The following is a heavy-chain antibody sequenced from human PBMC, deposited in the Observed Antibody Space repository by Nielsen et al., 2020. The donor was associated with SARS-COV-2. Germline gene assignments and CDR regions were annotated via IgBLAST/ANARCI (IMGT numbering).Heavy chain of an antibody. CDR2: MYSAGTT. CDR3: ARGGYCSSSSCYNAFDV. Sequence: GESLKISCAASGFIVSNNYMSWVRQAPGKGLEWVSVMYSAGTTYYADSVKGRFTISRHSSENSLYLQMNSLRADYTALYYCARGGYCSSSSCYNAFDVWGEGTMVLVSS. V-gene: IGHV3-53*04. J-gene: IGHJ3*01. CDR1: GFIVSNNY. D-gene: IGHD2-2*03.